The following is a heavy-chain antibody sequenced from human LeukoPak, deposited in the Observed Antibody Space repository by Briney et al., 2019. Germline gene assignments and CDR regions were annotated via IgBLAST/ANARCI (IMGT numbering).Heavy chain of an antibody. CDR2: INPNSGGT. CDR3: ARHWSTGTSYYRFDY. Sequence: WASVKVSCKASGYTFTGYYMHWVRQAPGQGLEWMGWINPNSGGTNYAQKFQGRVTMTRDTSISTAYMELSRLRSDDTAVYYCARHWSTGTSYYRFDYWGQGTLVTVSS. V-gene: IGHV1-2*02. J-gene: IGHJ4*02. CDR1: GYTFTGYY. D-gene: IGHD1-26*01.